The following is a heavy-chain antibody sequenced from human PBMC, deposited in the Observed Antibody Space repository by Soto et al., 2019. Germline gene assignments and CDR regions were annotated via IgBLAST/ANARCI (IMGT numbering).Heavy chain of an antibody. CDR2: IYYSGST. J-gene: IGHJ6*02. CDR3: ARGYDFWSGPTTWTRDTYYYYGMDV. V-gene: IGHV4-61*01. Sequence: SETLSLTCTVSGGSVSSGSYYWSWIRQPPGKGLEWIRYIYYSGSTNYNPSLKSRVTISVDTSKNQFSLKLSSVTAADTAVYYCARGYDFWSGPTTWTRDTYYYYGMDVWGQGTTVTVSS. CDR1: GGSVSSGSYY. D-gene: IGHD3-3*01.